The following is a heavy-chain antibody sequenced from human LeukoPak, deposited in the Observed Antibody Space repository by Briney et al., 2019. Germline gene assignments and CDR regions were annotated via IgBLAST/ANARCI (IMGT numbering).Heavy chain of an antibody. V-gene: IGHV1-69*13. CDR2: IIPIFGTA. Sequence: ASVKVSCKASGGTFSSYAISWVRQAPGQGLEWMGGIIPIFGTANYAQKSQGRVTITADESTSTAYMELSSLRSEDTAVYYCARDEYYGSGSLVAFDIWGQGTMVTVSS. J-gene: IGHJ3*02. CDR1: GGTFSSYA. CDR3: ARDEYYGSGSLVAFDI. D-gene: IGHD3-10*01.